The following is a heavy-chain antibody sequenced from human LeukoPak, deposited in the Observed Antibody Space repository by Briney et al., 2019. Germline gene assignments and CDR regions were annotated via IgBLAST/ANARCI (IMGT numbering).Heavy chain of an antibody. V-gene: IGHV3-23*01. CDR3: AKPHIVVVPAAIQYFDY. CDR2: ISGSGGST. D-gene: IGHD2-2*01. Sequence: PGGSLRLSCAASGFTFSSYAMSWVRQAPGKGLEWVSAISGSGGSTYYPDSVKGRFTISRDNSKNTLYLQMNSLRAEDPAVYYCAKPHIVVVPAAIQYFDYWGQGTLVTVSS. CDR1: GFTFSSYA. J-gene: IGHJ4*02.